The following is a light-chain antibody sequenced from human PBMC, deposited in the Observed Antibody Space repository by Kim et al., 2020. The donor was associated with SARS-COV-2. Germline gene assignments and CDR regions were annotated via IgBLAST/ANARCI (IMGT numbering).Light chain of an antibody. CDR3: QAWDSSTVV. V-gene: IGLV3-1*01. Sequence: SYELTQPPSVSMSPGQTASITCSGDKLGDKYACWYQQKPGQSPVLVIYQDTKRPSGIPERFSGSNSGNTATLTISGTQAMDEADYYCQAWDSSTVVFGTG. J-gene: IGLJ1*01. CDR1: KLGDKY. CDR2: QDT.